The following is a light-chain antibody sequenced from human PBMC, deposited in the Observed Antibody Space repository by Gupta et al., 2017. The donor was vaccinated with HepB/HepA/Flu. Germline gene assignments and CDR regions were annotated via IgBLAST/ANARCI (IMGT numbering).Light chain of an antibody. CDR1: QSISSY. J-gene: IGKJ4*01. Sequence: DIQMTQSPSSLSASVGDRVTITCRASQSISSYLNWYQQKPGKAPELLIYAASTLQTGVPSRFSGSGSGTDFTLTVSSLQPEDFATCYCQETYDTPRTFGGGTKVEIK. V-gene: IGKV1-39*01. CDR3: QETYDTPRT. CDR2: AAS.